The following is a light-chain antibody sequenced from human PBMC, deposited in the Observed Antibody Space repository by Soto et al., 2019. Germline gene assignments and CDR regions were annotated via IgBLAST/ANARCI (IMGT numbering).Light chain of an antibody. V-gene: IGKV1-5*03. CDR2: KAS. Sequence: DIQMTQSPSTLSASVGDRVTITCRASQSISSWLAWYQQKRGKAPKLLIYKASSLESGVPSRFSGSGSGTEFTLTITSLQPDDFATYYCQQYDGYPLTFGGGTKVDIK. J-gene: IGKJ4*01. CDR3: QQYDGYPLT. CDR1: QSISSW.